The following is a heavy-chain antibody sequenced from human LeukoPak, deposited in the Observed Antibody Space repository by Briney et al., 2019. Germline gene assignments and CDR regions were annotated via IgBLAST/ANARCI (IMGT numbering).Heavy chain of an antibody. Sequence: SETLSLTCSVSGGSIGTSYWSWIRQPPGKGLEWIGYIYYNGATNYNPSLGTRVTISLDTPKNQSSLKLKSVTASDTAVYYCARHYVFVSGGSSFDYWGLGILVTVSS. D-gene: IGHD1-26*01. CDR3: ARHYVFVSGGSSFDY. CDR1: GGSIGTSY. V-gene: IGHV4-59*08. CDR2: IYYNGAT. J-gene: IGHJ4*02.